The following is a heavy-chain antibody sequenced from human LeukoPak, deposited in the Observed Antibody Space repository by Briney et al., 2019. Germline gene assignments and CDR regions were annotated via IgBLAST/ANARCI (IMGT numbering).Heavy chain of an antibody. CDR3: ARGGGWEWELLS. CDR1: GFTFSSYW. J-gene: IGHJ4*02. Sequence: PGGSLRLSCAASGFTFSSYWMHWVRQAPGKGLVWVSRINTDGSSTSYADSVKGRFTISRDNAKNTLYLQMNSLRAEDTAVYYCARGGGWEWELLSWGQGTLVTVSS. CDR2: INTDGSST. V-gene: IGHV3-74*01. D-gene: IGHD1-26*01.